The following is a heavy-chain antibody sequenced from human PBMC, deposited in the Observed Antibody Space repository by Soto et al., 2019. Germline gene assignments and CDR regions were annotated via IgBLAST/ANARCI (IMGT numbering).Heavy chain of an antibody. Sequence: QVQLVQSGAEVKKTGSSVKVSCKASGGTFSSYAISWVRQAPGQGLEWMGGIIPIFGTANYAQKFQGRVTITADESTSTAYMELSSLRSEDTAVYYCARLHQHSSGYYLDRKDDAFDIWGQGTMVTVSS. J-gene: IGHJ3*02. D-gene: IGHD3-22*01. CDR3: ARLHQHSSGYYLDRKDDAFDI. V-gene: IGHV1-69*01. CDR1: GGTFSSYA. CDR2: IIPIFGTA.